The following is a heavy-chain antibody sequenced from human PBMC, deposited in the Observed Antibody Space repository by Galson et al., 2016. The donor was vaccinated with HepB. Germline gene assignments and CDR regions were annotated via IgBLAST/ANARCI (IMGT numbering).Heavy chain of an antibody. D-gene: IGHD3-10*01. J-gene: IGHJ6*02. Sequence: SVKVSCKASGYNFISFHLHWVRQAPGQGLEWVGIINPEGGSTILAQKFQGRVTMTRDTSTSTVYLELSSLRSEDTAVYYCARASLWFGELFSDGMDVWGQGTTVTVSS. CDR3: ARASLWFGELFSDGMDV. CDR2: INPEGGST. CDR1: GYNFISFH. V-gene: IGHV1-46*01.